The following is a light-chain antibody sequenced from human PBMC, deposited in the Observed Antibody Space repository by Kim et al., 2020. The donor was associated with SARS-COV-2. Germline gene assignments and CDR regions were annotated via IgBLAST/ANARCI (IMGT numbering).Light chain of an antibody. J-gene: IGKJ1*01. CDR3: QQHNNGPRT. Sequence: EIVMTQSPATLSVSPGERATLSCRASQSVSSNLAWYQQKPGQAPRLLIYGASTRATGIPARFSGSGSGTEFTLTISSLQSEDFAVYYCQQHNNGPRTFGQGTKLEI. CDR2: GAS. V-gene: IGKV3-15*01. CDR1: QSVSSN.